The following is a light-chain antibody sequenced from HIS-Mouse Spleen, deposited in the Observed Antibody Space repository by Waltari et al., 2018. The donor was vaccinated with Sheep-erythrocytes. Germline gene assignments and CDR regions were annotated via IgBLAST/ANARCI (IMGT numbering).Light chain of an antibody. CDR3: CSYAGSYNHV. CDR2: DVR. J-gene: IGLJ1*01. CDR1: SSDAVGYNY. Sequence: QSALTQPRSVSGSPGQSVTISCTGTSSDAVGYNYVSWYQQYPGKAPKLMIYDVRKRPSGVPDRFSGSKSGNTASLTISGLQAEDEADYYCCSYAGSYNHVFATGTKVTVL. V-gene: IGLV2-11*01.